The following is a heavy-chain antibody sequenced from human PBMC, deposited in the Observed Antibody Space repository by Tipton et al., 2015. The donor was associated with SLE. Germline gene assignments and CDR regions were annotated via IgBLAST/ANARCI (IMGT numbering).Heavy chain of an antibody. CDR3: ARVPGEYDYYYYMDV. CDR2: IYYSGST. V-gene: IGHV4-59*01. CDR1: GGSISSYY. D-gene: IGHD2/OR15-2a*01. Sequence: LRLSCTVSGGSISSYYWSWIRQPPGKGLEWIGYIYYSGSTNYNPSLKSRVTISVDTSKNQFSLKLSSVTAADTAVYYCARVPGEYDYYYYMDVWGQGTLVTVSS. J-gene: IGHJ6*03.